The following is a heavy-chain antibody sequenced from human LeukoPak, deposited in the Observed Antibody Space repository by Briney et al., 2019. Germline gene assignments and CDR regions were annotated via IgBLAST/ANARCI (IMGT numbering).Heavy chain of an antibody. CDR3: ARFTPQGYGWGGYNRFDP. Sequence: SETLSLTCTVSGGSISNYYWSWIRQPAGKGLEWIGRIYTSGTTHYNPSLKSRVTMSVDTSKNQFSLNLTSVTAAATAVYYCARFTPQGYGWGGYNRFDPWGQGTLVTVSS. V-gene: IGHV4-4*07. CDR2: IYTSGTT. D-gene: IGHD3-16*01. J-gene: IGHJ5*02. CDR1: GGSISNYY.